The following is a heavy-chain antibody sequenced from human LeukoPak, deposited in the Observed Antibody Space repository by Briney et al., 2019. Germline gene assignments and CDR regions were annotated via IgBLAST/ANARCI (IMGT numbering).Heavy chain of an antibody. J-gene: IGHJ3*02. CDR1: GGSISSSSYY. CDR2: IYCSGRN. V-gene: IGHV4-39*01. Sequence: SETLSLTCTVSGGSISSSSYYWGWIPQPPGKGLEWVRSIYCSGRNYSIPSLKSRVTISADTSKNQSSLKLSSVTAAYTAVYYCSRGYSGSYFIQRPPDAFDIWGQGTMVTVSS. CDR3: SRGYSGSYFIQRPPDAFDI. D-gene: IGHD1-26*01.